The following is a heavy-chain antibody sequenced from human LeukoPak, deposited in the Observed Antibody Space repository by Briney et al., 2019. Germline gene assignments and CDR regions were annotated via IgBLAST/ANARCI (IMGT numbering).Heavy chain of an antibody. Sequence: GGSLRLSCAASGFIFNNYAMSWVRQAPGKGLVWVSRINSDGSSTSYADSVKGRFTISRDNAKNTLYLQMNSLRAEDTAVYYCARSGSYRANFDYWGQGTLVTVSS. CDR1: GFIFNNYA. CDR3: ARSGSYRANFDY. CDR2: INSDGSST. J-gene: IGHJ4*02. V-gene: IGHV3-74*01. D-gene: IGHD1-26*01.